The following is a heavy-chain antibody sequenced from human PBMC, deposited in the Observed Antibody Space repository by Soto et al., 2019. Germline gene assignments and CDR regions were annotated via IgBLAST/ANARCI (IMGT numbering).Heavy chain of an antibody. J-gene: IGHJ5*02. CDR3: ARDRRGYNNFGLDP. Sequence: PGGSLRLSCAASGFSVSNSYLAWVRQAPGKGLEWVSIIYSGGGTHYADSVKGRFTVARDDSKNTVYLQMNNLRAEDTAVYYCARDRRGYNNFGLDPWGQGTLVTVSS. D-gene: IGHD5-12*01. CDR1: GFSVSNSY. V-gene: IGHV3-53*01. CDR2: IYSGGGT.